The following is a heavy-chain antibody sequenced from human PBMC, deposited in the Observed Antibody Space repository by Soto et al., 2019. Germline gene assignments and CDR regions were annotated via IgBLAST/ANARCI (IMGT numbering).Heavy chain of an antibody. CDR1: GFTFSSYS. D-gene: IGHD2-21*02. Sequence: PGGSLRLSCAASGFTFSSYSMNWVRQAPGKGLEWVSSISSSSSYIYYADSVKGQFTISRDNAKNSLYLQMNSLRAEDTAVYYCARGAYCGGDCYDVASPDYWGQGTLVTVSS. CDR3: ARGAYCGGDCYDVASPDY. J-gene: IGHJ4*02. V-gene: IGHV3-21*01. CDR2: ISSSSSYI.